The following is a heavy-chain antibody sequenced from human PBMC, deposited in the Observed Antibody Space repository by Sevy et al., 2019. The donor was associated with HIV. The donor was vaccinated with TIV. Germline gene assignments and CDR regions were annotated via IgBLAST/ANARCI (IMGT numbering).Heavy chain of an antibody. D-gene: IGHD2-15*01. CDR2: ISYDGSNK. CDR3: AREVDIVVVVAATAFDI. Sequence: GGSLRLSCAASGFTFSSYAMHWVRQAPGKGLEWVAVISYDGSNKYYADSVKGRFTISRDNSKNTLYLQMNSLRAEDRAVYYCAREVDIVVVVAATAFDIWGQGTMVTVSS. V-gene: IGHV3-30-3*01. CDR1: GFTFSSYA. J-gene: IGHJ3*02.